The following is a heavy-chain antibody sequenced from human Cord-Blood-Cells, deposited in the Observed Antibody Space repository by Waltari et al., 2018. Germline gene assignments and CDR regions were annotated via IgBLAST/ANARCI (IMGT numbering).Heavy chain of an antibody. CDR3: ARGRGGYSGYDDY. CDR1: GGSISSGDYY. J-gene: IGHJ4*02. CDR2: MYCSGIT. Sequence: QVQLQESGPGLVKPSQTLSLTCTVSGGSISSGDYYWSWIRQPPGKGLGWLGYMYCSGITSSNPSRKCRVTMSVDTSKNQFSLKLSSVTAADTAVYYCARGRGGYSGYDDYWGQGTLVTVSS. D-gene: IGHD5-12*01. V-gene: IGHV4-30-4*08.